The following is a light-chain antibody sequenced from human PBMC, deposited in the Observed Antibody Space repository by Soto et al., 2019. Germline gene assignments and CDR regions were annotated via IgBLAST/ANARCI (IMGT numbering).Light chain of an antibody. CDR2: DAS. J-gene: IGKJ1*01. V-gene: IGKV3-15*01. Sequence: EMVMTQSPATLSVSPGERAILSCRASQSVSSNLAWYQHKPGQAPRLLIYDASTRATGIPARFSGSGSGTEFTLTISSLQSEDFAVYYCQQYNNWPWTFGQGTRVDIK. CDR3: QQYNNWPWT. CDR1: QSVSSN.